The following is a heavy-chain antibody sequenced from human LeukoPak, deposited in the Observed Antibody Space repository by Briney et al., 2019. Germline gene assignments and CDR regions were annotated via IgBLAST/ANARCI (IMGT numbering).Heavy chain of an antibody. J-gene: IGHJ4*02. CDR3: AKGEDYYDSSGYYDDY. Sequence: GGSLRLSCAASGFTFSGYAMTWVRKAPGKGLEWVSTLSGSGATAYHADPVKAPFPLSRYSSNNTLYLQMTRLIAEHTAVYYCAKGEDYYDSSGYYDDYWGQGTLFTVSS. D-gene: IGHD3-22*01. V-gene: IGHV3-23*01. CDR2: LSGSGATA. CDR1: GFTFSGYA.